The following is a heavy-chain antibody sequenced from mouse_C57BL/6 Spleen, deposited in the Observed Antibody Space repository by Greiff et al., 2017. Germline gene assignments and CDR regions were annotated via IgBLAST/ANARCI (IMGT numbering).Heavy chain of an antibody. Sequence: LQESGAELVRPGASVTLSCKASGYTFTDYEMHWVKQTPVHGLEWIGAIDPETGGTAYNQKFKGKAILTADKSSSTAYMELRSLTSEDSAVYYCTRDDYEWYFDGWGTGTTVTVSS. CDR3: TRDDYEWYFDG. CDR1: GYTFTDYE. J-gene: IGHJ1*03. CDR2: IDPETGGT. D-gene: IGHD2-4*01. V-gene: IGHV1-15*01.